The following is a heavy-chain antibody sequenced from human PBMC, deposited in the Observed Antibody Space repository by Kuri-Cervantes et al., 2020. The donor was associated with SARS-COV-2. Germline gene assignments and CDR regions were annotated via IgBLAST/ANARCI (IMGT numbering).Heavy chain of an antibody. V-gene: IGHV1-69*01. CDR1: GGTFSSYA. D-gene: IGHD3-3*01. Sequence: GGSLRLSCKASGGTFSSYAISWVRQAPGQGLEWMGGIIPIFGTANYAQKFQGRVTITADESTSTAYMELSSLRSEDTAVYYCARGPLPQTEVLEWFTIYYYGMDVWGQGTTVTVSS. CDR2: IIPIFGTA. CDR3: ARGPLPQTEVLEWFTIYYYGMDV. J-gene: IGHJ6*02.